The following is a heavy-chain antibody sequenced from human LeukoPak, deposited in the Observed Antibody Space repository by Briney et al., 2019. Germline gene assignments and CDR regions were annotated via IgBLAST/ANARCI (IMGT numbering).Heavy chain of an antibody. D-gene: IGHD3-22*01. CDR3: ARDPGHYYYDSSGRGYFDY. CDR2: ISAYNGNT. CDR1: GGTFSSYA. J-gene: IGHJ4*02. V-gene: IGHV1-18*01. Sequence: ASVKVSCKASGGTFSSYAISWVRQAPGQGLEWMGWISAYNGNTNYAQKLQGRVTMTTDTSTSTAYMELRSLRSDDTAVYYCARDPGHYYYDSSGRGYFDYWGQGTLVTVSS.